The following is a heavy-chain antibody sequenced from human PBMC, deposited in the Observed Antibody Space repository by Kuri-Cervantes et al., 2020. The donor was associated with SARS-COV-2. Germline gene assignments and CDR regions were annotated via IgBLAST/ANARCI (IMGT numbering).Heavy chain of an antibody. D-gene: IGHD1-1*01. CDR2: INPNSGGT. CDR3: AILYWNDGNWFDP. Sequence: ASVKVSCKASGYTFTGYYMHWVRQAPGQGLEWMGWINPNSGGTNYAQKFQGRVTMTRDTSISTAYMELSRLRSDDMAVYYCAILYWNDGNWFDPWGQGTLVTVSS. CDR1: GYTFTGYY. V-gene: IGHV1-2*02. J-gene: IGHJ5*02.